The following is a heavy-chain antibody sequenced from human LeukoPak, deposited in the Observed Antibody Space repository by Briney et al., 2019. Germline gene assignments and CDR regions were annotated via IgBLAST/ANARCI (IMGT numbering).Heavy chain of an antibody. CDR3: ARIRIQLPRYYYYMDV. V-gene: IGHV4-34*01. J-gene: IGHJ6*03. CDR1: GGSFSGYY. CDR2: INHSGST. Sequence: SETLSLTCAVYGGSFSGYYRSWIRQPPGKGLEWIGEINHSGSTNYNPSLKSRVTISVDTSKNQFSLKLSSVTAADTAVYYCARIRIQLPRYYYYMDVWGKGTTVTVSS. D-gene: IGHD5-18*01.